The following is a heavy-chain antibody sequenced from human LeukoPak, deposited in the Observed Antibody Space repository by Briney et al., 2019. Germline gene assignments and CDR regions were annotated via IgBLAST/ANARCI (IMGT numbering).Heavy chain of an antibody. CDR2: INPSGGST. V-gene: IGHV1-46*01. CDR1: GYTFTSYY. CDR3: ARVHILRIVGAAWDAFDI. Sequence: ASVKVSCKASGYTFTSYYMHWVRQAPGQGLEWMGIINPSGGSTSYAQKFQGRVTMTRDTSTSTVYMELSSLRSEDTAVYYCARVHILRIVGAAWDAFDIWAKGQWSPSLQ. J-gene: IGHJ3*02. D-gene: IGHD1-26*01.